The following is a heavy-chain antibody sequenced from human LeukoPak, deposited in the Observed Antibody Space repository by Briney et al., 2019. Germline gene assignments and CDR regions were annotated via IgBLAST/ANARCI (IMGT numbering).Heavy chain of an antibody. J-gene: IGHJ4*02. CDR1: GDSISSYY. D-gene: IGHD6-19*01. Sequence: PSETLSLTCTVSGDSISSYYWTWIRQPPGKGLEWIGHIHYSGSTNHNPSLKSRVTISVDTSKNQFSLKLSSVTAADTAVYYCARTDSSGWYVFDYWGQGTLVTVSS. V-gene: IGHV4-59*01. CDR2: IHYSGST. CDR3: ARTDSSGWYVFDY.